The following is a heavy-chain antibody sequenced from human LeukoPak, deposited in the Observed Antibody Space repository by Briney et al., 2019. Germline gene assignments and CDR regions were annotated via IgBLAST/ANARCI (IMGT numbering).Heavy chain of an antibody. CDR2: IYYSGST. V-gene: IGHV4-39*01. CDR3: ARHWSIAARHYFDY. D-gene: IGHD6-6*01. J-gene: IGHJ4*02. CDR1: DGSISSSSYY. Sequence: SETLSLTCTVSDGSISSSSYYWGWIRQPPGKGLEWIGSIYYSGSTYYNPSLKSRVTISVDTSKNQFSLKLSSVTAADTAVYYCARHWSIAARHYFDYWGQGTLVTVSS.